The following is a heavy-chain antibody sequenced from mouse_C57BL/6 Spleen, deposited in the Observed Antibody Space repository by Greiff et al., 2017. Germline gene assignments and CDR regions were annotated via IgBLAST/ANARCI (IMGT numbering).Heavy chain of an antibody. J-gene: IGHJ2*01. D-gene: IGHD2-4*01. CDR2: ISYDGSN. CDR3: AGDYAYFDY. Sequence: EVQRVESGPGLVKPSQSLSLTCSVTGYSITSGYYWNWIRQFPGNKLEWMGYISYDGSNNYNPSLKNRISITRDTSKNQFFLKLNSVTTEDTATYYCAGDYAYFDYWGQGTTLTVSS. CDR1: GYSITSGYY. V-gene: IGHV3-6*01.